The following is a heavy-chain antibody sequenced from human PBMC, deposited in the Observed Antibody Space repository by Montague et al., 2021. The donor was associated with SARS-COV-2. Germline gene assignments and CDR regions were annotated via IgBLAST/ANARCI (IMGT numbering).Heavy chain of an antibody. J-gene: IGHJ6*02. V-gene: IGHV3-23*03. CDR2: MHSGVNGT. CDR3: ARGANGYYSYYGLDV. CDR1: GFTFRSYA. Sequence: SLRLSCAASGFTFRSYAMCWVRQAPGKGLEWVAVMHSGVNGTDYADSVKGHLTISRDSSKNTLYLQMNSLRAEDTAVYYCARGANGYYSYYGLDVWGQGTTVTVSS. D-gene: IGHD3-10*01.